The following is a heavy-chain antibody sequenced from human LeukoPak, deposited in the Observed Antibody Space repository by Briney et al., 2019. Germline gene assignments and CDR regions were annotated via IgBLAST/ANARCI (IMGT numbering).Heavy chain of an antibody. CDR3: ARGPHRSYYYYYMDV. CDR2: INPSGGST. CDR1: GYTFTNYY. V-gene: IGHV1-46*01. Sequence: ASVKVSCKASGYTFTNYYIHWVRQAPGQGLECMGIINPSGGSTSYAQKFQGRVTITADKSTSTAYMELSSLRSEDTAVYYCARGPHRSYYYYYMDVWGKGTTVTVSS. J-gene: IGHJ6*03. D-gene: IGHD1-14*01.